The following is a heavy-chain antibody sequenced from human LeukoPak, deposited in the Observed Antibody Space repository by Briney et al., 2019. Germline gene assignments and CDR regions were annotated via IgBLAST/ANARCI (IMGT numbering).Heavy chain of an antibody. V-gene: IGHV1-46*01. CDR3: ARASEKYSYGPTFDY. Sequence: ASVKVSCKASGYTFTGYYMHWVRQAPGQGLEWMGIINPSGGSTSYAQKFQGRVTMTRDTSTSTVYMELSSLRSEDTAVYYCARASEKYSYGPTFDYWGQGTLVTVSS. CDR1: GYTFTGYY. D-gene: IGHD5-18*01. J-gene: IGHJ4*02. CDR2: INPSGGST.